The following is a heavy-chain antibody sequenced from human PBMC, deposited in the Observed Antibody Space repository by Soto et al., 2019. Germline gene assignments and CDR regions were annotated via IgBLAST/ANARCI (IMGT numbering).Heavy chain of an antibody. J-gene: IGHJ4*02. V-gene: IGHV3-23*01. CDR1: GFTFSRYA. Sequence: EVQLLESGGRLVQPGGSLRLSCTASGFTFSRYAMSWVRQAPGKGLEWVSGVSGSGYSTYYADSVEGRFTISRDNSKNTLYLQMNSLRAEHTAVSYCAKDPHSWGQGTLVTVSS. CDR2: VSGSGYST. CDR3: AKDPHS.